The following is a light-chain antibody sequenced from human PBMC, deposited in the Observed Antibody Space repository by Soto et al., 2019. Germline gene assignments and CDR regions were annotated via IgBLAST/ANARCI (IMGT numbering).Light chain of an antibody. J-gene: IGLJ1*01. CDR2: EVT. V-gene: IGLV2-14*01. CDR3: SSFSSAIAFV. Sequence: QSALTQPASVSVSPGQSITISCTGTSSDIGAYNYVSWYQQHPGKAPKPMIYEVTNRPSGTSHRFSGSRSGNTASLSISGLQAEDEADYYCSSFSSAIAFVFGAGTKLTVL. CDR1: SSDIGAYNY.